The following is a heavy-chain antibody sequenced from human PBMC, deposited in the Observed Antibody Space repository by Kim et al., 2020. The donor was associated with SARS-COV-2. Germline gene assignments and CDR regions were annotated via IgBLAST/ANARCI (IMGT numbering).Heavy chain of an antibody. J-gene: IGHJ2*01. V-gene: IGHV4-34*01. Sequence: SETLSLTCAVYGGSFSGYYWSWIRQPPGKGLEWIGEINHSGSTNYNPSLKSRVTISVDTSKNQFSLKLSSVTAADTAVYYCASFPLGRTRTTTVGFKWYFDLWGRGTLVTVSS. CDR3: ASFPLGRTRTTTVGFKWYFDL. CDR2: INHSGST. CDR1: GGSFSGYY. D-gene: IGHD4-17*01.